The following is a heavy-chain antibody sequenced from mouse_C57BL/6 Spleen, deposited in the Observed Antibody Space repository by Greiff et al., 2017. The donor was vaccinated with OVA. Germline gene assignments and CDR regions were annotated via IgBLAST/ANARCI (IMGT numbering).Heavy chain of an antibody. CDR3: AIIYYGNYDATDY. J-gene: IGHJ4*01. Sequence: QVQLQQPGAELVRPGSSVKLSCKASGYTFTSYWMHWVKQRPIQGLEWIGNIDPSDSETHYNQKFKDKATMTVDKSSSTAYMQLSSLTSEDSAVYYCAIIYYGNYDATDYWGQGTSVTVSA. V-gene: IGHV1-52*01. D-gene: IGHD2-1*01. CDR2: IDPSDSET. CDR1: GYTFTSYW.